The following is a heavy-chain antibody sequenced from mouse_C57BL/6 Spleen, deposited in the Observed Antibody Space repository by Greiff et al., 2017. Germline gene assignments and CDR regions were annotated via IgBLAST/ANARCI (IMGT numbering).Heavy chain of an antibody. V-gene: IGHV5-4*01. CDR1: GFTFSSYA. J-gene: IGHJ1*03. CDR3: ARDQGSSYWYFDV. D-gene: IGHD1-1*01. Sequence: EVQGVESGGGLVKPGGSLKLSCAASGFTFSSYAMSWVRQTPEKRLEWVATISDGGSYTYYPDNVKGRFTISRDNAKNNLYLQVSHLKSEDTAMYYCARDQGSSYWYFDVWGTGTTVTVSS. CDR2: ISDGGSYT.